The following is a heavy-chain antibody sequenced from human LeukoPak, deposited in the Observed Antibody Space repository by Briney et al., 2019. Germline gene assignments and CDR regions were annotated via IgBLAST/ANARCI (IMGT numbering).Heavy chain of an antibody. CDR1: GYTFTSYG. V-gene: IGHV1-8*03. J-gene: IGHJ6*03. CDR2: MNPNSGDA. CDR3: ARGHCSSTSCSNYNYYYMDV. D-gene: IGHD2-2*01. Sequence: ASVKVSCKASGYTFTSYGISWVRQATGQGLEGMGLMNPNSGDAGYAQKFQGRVTITRNTSISTAYMELSSLRSEDTAVYYCARGHCSSTSCSNYNYYYMDVWGKGTTVTVSS.